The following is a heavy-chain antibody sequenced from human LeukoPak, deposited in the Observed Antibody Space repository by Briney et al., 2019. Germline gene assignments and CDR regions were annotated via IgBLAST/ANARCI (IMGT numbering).Heavy chain of an antibody. D-gene: IGHD4-11*01. J-gene: IGHJ3*02. V-gene: IGHV4-30-2*05. CDR2: IYHSGST. Sequence: SETLSLTCAVSGGSISSGGYSWSWIRQPPGKGLEWIGYIYHSGSTYYNPSLKSRVTISVDTSKNQFSLKLSSVTAADTAVYYCANLQSPVAGSGAFDIWGQGTMVTVSS. CDR1: GGSISSGGYS. CDR3: ANLQSPVAGSGAFDI.